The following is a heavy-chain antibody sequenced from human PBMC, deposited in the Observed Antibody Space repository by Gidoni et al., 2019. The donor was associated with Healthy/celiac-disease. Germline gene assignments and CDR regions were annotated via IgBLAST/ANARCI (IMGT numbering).Heavy chain of an antibody. J-gene: IGHJ4*02. Sequence: QVQLVQSVAEVKKPGASVKVPCTSSGYTFTSYYMHWVRQAPGQGIEWMGWINPNRGGTNYAQKLQGRVTRTRDTSISTAYMELSRLRSDDTAVYYCARDDDFWSARDYWGQGTLVTVSS. D-gene: IGHD3-3*01. CDR3: ARDDDFWSARDY. CDR1: GYTFTSYY. V-gene: IGHV1-2*02. CDR2: INPNRGGT.